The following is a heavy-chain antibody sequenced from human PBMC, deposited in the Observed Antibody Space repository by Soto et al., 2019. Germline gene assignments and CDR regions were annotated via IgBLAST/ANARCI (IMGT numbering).Heavy chain of an antibody. D-gene: IGHD5-18*01. CDR3: ARGWLQLWPFDY. Sequence: GGALRLSFAASGFTFSIYWMHCVLQAPGKGTVSVSRIHRDGSRTSHADSATGRLTISRDNATNKLYPKMNSLRPEHTAVYHCARGWLQLWPFDYWGQGTLVTVSS. CDR1: GFTFSIYW. V-gene: IGHV3-74*01. CDR2: IHRDGSRT. J-gene: IGHJ4*02.